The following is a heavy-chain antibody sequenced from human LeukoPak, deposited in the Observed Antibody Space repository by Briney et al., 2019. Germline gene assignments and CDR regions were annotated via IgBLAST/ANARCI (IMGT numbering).Heavy chain of an antibody. D-gene: IGHD2-21*02. Sequence: GRSLRLSCAASGFTLSSYGMHWVRQAPGKGLEWVAVTSYDRNNKNYADFVKGRFTISRDNAKNTLYPQMNSLRAEDTAVYYCASELAYCGGDCYSAFDIWGQGTMVIVTS. CDR2: TSYDRNNK. CDR3: ASELAYCGGDCYSAFDI. V-gene: IGHV3-30*03. CDR1: GFTLSSYG. J-gene: IGHJ3*02.